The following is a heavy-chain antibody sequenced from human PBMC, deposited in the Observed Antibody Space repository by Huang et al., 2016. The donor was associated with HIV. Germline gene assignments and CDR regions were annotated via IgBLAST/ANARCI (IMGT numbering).Heavy chain of an antibody. CDR3: ARGFQAKPGDY. CDR1: GFTFRSYW. Sequence: EVHLVESGGGLVRPGRSLRLSCAASGFTFRSYWMNWVRQDPGRGLEWVANIKLDGSERFYVDSVRGRFTISRDNANNSVSLQLNSLKAEDTGVYYCARGFQAKPGDYWGQGTLVTVSS. J-gene: IGHJ4*02. CDR2: IKLDGSER. V-gene: IGHV3-7*01.